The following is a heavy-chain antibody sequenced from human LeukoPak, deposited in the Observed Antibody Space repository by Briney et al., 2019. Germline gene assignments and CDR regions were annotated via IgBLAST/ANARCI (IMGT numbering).Heavy chain of an antibody. CDR3: ARDALDQQLSPYPVSGMDV. D-gene: IGHD6-13*01. J-gene: IGHJ6*02. Sequence: ASVKLTGKASGYTFTGYYMHWVRQDPGQGLEWMGWINPDSGGTNYAQKVQGRVTMTGDTSISTANMKLSRLRSDDTAVYCCARDALDQQLSPYPVSGMDVWGQGTTVTVSS. CDR1: GYTFTGYY. V-gene: IGHV1-2*02. CDR2: INPDSGGT.